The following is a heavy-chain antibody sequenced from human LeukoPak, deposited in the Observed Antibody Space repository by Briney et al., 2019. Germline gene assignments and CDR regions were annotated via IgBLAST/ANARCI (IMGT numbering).Heavy chain of an antibody. CDR3: AKDYYDILTGYYPYYYYYYMDV. Sequence: GGSLRLSCAASGFTFSTFAMIWVRQPPGKGLEWVSSIFPSGGEIHYADSVRGRFTISRDNSKNTLYLQMNSLRAEDTAVYYCAKDYYDILTGYYPYYYYYYMDVWGKGTTVTISS. V-gene: IGHV3-23*01. J-gene: IGHJ6*03. CDR1: GFTFSTFA. CDR2: IFPSGGEI. D-gene: IGHD3-9*01.